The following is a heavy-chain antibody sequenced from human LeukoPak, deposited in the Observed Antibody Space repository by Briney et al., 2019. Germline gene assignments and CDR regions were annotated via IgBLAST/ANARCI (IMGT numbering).Heavy chain of an antibody. CDR3: AKDRSIAAGDDAFDI. Sequence: PGGSLRLSCAASGFTFSTFAMIWVRQPPGEGLEWVSSIFPSGGEIHYADSVRGRFTISRDNSKSTLSLQMNSLRAEDTAVYYCAKDRSIAAGDDAFDIWGQGTMVTVSS. J-gene: IGHJ3*02. D-gene: IGHD6-13*01. CDR2: IFPSGGEI. V-gene: IGHV3-23*01. CDR1: GFTFSTFA.